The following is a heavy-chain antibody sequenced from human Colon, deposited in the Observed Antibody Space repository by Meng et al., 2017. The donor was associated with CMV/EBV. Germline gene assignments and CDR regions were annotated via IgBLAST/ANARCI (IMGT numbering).Heavy chain of an antibody. CDR3: ARGAEYYYDSSGPLY. CDR2: ISSSSSYI. J-gene: IGHJ4*02. D-gene: IGHD3-22*01. V-gene: IGHV3-21*01. Sequence: GSLRLSCAASGFTFSSYSMNWVRQAPGKGLEWVSSISSSSSYIYYADSVKGRFTISRDNAKNSLYLQMNSLRAEDTAVYYCARGAEYYYDSSGPLYWGQGTLVTVSS. CDR1: GFTFSSYS.